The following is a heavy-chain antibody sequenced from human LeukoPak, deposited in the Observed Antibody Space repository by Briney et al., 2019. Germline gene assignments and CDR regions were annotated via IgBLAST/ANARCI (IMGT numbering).Heavy chain of an antibody. Sequence: SQTLSLTCTVSGDSISSGIYYWNWIRQPPGKGLEWIGYFHYSGSTNYNPSLKSRVTISVDTSKNQFSLKLSSVTAADTAVYYCAREASIGYYDSSGYYYGGAFDIWGQGTMVTVSS. CDR1: GDSISSGIYY. V-gene: IGHV4-61*01. D-gene: IGHD3-22*01. CDR2: FHYSGST. CDR3: AREASIGYYDSSGYYYGGAFDI. J-gene: IGHJ3*02.